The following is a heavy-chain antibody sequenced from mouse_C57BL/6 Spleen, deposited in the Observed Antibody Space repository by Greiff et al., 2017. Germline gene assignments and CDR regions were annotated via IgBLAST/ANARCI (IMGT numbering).Heavy chain of an antibody. D-gene: IGHD2-3*01. CDR1: GYTFTSYW. V-gene: IGHV1-64*01. CDR2: IPPNSGST. Sequence: QVQLQQPGAELVKPGASVKLSCKASGYTFTSYWMHWVKQRPGQGLEWIGMIPPNSGSTNYNAKFKSKATLTVDKSSSTAYMQLSSLTSEDSAVYYCARGVYDGYYVDAMDYWGQGTSVTVSS. J-gene: IGHJ4*01. CDR3: ARGVYDGYYVDAMDY.